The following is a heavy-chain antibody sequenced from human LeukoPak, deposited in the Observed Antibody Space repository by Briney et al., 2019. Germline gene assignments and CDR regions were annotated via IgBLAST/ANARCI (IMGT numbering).Heavy chain of an antibody. CDR2: INPNSGGT. CDR3: ARSANYYDSSGYYSPHYYYGTDV. Sequence: ASVKVSCKASGYTFTGYYMHWVRQAPGQGLEWMGWINPNSGGTNYAQKFQGRVTMTRDTSISTAYMELSRLRSDDTAVYYCARSANYYDSSGYYSPHYYYGTDVWGQGTTVTVSS. CDR1: GYTFTGYY. V-gene: IGHV1-2*02. J-gene: IGHJ6*02. D-gene: IGHD3-22*01.